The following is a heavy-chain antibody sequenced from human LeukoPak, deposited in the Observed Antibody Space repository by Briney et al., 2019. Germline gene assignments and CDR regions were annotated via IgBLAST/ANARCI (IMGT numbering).Heavy chain of an antibody. CDR2: IRGGGSNT. Sequence: GGSLRLSCAAPGFTFNNYAMNWVRQAPGKGLEWVSYIRGGGSNTRYSDSVKGRFIISRDNSKNTLYLQMNSLRAEDTAVYYCARDSTRYSCSSWDYYYMDVWGKGTTVTVSS. D-gene: IGHD6-6*01. V-gene: IGHV3-23*01. CDR1: GFTFNNYA. J-gene: IGHJ6*03. CDR3: ARDSTRYSCSSWDYYYMDV.